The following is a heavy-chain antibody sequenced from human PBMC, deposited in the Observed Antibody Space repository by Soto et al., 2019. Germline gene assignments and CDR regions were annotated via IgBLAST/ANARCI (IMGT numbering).Heavy chain of an antibody. CDR3: ARRLDDTPETFFNWFDP. CDR1: GGSINTGGYY. Sequence: QVQLQESGPGLVKPSQTLSLTCTVSGGSINTGGYYWGWIRHLPGEGLEWIGHIFYTGTAYYNPSDRSRVTVSIDTSANQFSLHMYSVTAADTAMYYCARRLDDTPETFFNWFDPWGQGILVTVSS. V-gene: IGHV4-31*03. J-gene: IGHJ5*02. D-gene: IGHD2-15*01. CDR2: IFYTGTA.